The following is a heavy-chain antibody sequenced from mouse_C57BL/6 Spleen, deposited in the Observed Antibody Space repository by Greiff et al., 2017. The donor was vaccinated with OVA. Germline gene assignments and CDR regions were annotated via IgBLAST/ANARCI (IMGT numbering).Heavy chain of an antibody. V-gene: IGHV1-22*01. J-gene: IGHJ2*01. CDR2: INPNNGGT. Sequence: VQLQQSGPELVKPGASVKMSCKASGYTFTDYNMHWVKQSHGKSLEWIGYINPNNGGTSYNQKFKGKATLTVNKSSSTAYMELRSLTSEDSAVYYSAKRGGTTVVSFDYWGQGTTLTVAS. D-gene: IGHD1-1*01. CDR3: AKRGGTTVVSFDY. CDR1: GYTFTDYN.